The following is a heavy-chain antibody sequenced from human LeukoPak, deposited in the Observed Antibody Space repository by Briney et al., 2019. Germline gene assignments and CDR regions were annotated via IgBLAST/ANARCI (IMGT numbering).Heavy chain of an antibody. CDR2: ISYDGTNK. CDR1: GFTFSTYA. Sequence: GGSLRLSCAASGFTFSTYAVHWVRQAPGKGLEWVAVISYDGTNKYYTDSVKGRFTISRDNAKNTLYLQMNSLRAEDTAVYYCARDDLGGNKDYWGQGTLVTVSS. V-gene: IGHV3-30-3*01. J-gene: IGHJ4*02. CDR3: ARDDLGGNKDY. D-gene: IGHD4-23*01.